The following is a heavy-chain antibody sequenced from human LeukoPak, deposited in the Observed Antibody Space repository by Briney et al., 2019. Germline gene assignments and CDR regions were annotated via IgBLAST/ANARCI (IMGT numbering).Heavy chain of an antibody. Sequence: SETLSLTCSVSGGSISGSSYYWGWIRQPPGKGLEWIGGIYYSRSTYYNPSLKSRVTISVDTSKDQFSLKLSSVTAADTAVYYCAGRRTYYYDSSGYYWSYWGQGTLVTVSS. CDR1: GGSISGSSYY. CDR3: AGRRTYYYDSSGYYWSY. J-gene: IGHJ4*02. D-gene: IGHD3-22*01. V-gene: IGHV4-39*01. CDR2: IYYSRST.